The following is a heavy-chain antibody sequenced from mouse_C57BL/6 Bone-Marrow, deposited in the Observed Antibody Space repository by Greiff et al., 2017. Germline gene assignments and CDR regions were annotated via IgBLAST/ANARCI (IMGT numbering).Heavy chain of an antibody. J-gene: IGHJ3*01. D-gene: IGHD2-3*01. V-gene: IGHV1-47*01. Sequence: QVQLQQSGAELVKPGASVKMSCKASGYTFTTYPIEWMKQNHGKSLEWIGNFHPYNDDTTYNEKFKGKATLTVEKSSSTVYLELSRLTSDGAAVYYCARRGEGYCPWFGSWGQGPLVTVSA. CDR2: FHPYNDDT. CDR3: ARRGEGYCPWFGS. CDR1: GYTFTTYP.